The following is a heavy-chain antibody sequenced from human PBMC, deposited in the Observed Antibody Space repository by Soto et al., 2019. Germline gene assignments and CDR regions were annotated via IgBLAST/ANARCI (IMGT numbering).Heavy chain of an antibody. J-gene: IGHJ6*02. CDR2: IYYSGST. CDR1: GVSISGSRYY. CDR3: ARGGIPPSGYGIAYAMDV. Sequence: SETLSLICTVSGVSISGSRYYWGWIRQPPGRGLEWIGNIYYSGSTYYTPALKSRATLSVDTSKNQFSLNLNSVTAADTAVYYCARGGIPPSGYGIAYAMDVWGQGTTVTVSS. V-gene: IGHV4-39*01. D-gene: IGHD1-26*01.